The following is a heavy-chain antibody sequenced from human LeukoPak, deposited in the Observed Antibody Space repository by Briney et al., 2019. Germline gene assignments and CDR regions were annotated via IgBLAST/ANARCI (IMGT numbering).Heavy chain of an antibody. J-gene: IGHJ4*02. Sequence: SETLPLTCTVSGGSISSSSYYWGWIRQPPGKGLEWIGSIYYSGSTYYNPSLKSRVTISVDTSKNQFSLKLSSVTAADTAVYYCAREMATNTRAFGYWGQGTLVTVSS. D-gene: IGHD5-12*01. CDR2: IYYSGST. CDR1: GGSISSSSYY. CDR3: AREMATNTRAFGY. V-gene: IGHV4-39*02.